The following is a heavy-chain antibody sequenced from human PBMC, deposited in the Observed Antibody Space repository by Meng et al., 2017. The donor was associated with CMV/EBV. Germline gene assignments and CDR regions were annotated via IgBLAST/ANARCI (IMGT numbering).Heavy chain of an antibody. CDR2: IKQDGSEK. D-gene: IGHD5-12*01. CDR3: ARDRQWLRFLWSYGMDV. Sequence: GGSLRLSCAASGFTFSSYWMSWVRQAPGKGLEWVANIKQDGSEKYYVDSVKGRFTISRDNAKNSLHLQMNSLRAEDTAVYYCARDRQWLRFLWSYGMDVWGQGTTVTVSS. J-gene: IGHJ6*02. CDR1: GFTFSSYW. V-gene: IGHV3-7*01.